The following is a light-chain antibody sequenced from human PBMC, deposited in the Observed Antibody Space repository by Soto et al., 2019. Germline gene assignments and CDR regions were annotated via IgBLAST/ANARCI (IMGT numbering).Light chain of an antibody. Sequence: DIVLTQSPSSLSLSPGERATLSCMASQSVSSYLAWYQQKPGQAPRLLIYDASNRATGIPARFSGSGSGTDFSLTINSLEPEDFAVYYCQQRGKWPPTFGQGTKVDIK. CDR3: QQRGKWPPT. CDR2: DAS. V-gene: IGKV3-11*01. CDR1: QSVSSY. J-gene: IGKJ1*01.